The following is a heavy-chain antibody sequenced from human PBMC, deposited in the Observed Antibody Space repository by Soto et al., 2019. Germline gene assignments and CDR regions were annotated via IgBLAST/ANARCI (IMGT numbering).Heavy chain of an antibody. CDR1: GFAFSGYW. D-gene: IGHD2-8*02. Sequence: GVLRLSCAASGFAFSGYWMHWVREARGKGLVWVSRINSDGSSTSYADSVKGRFAISRDNAKNTLYLQMNSLRAEDTAVYYCARVGHRVFSPWSFYYYYMYGWGKGTTVTVSS. J-gene: IGHJ6*03. V-gene: IGHV3-74*01. CDR2: INSDGSST. CDR3: ARVGHRVFSPWSFYYYYMYG.